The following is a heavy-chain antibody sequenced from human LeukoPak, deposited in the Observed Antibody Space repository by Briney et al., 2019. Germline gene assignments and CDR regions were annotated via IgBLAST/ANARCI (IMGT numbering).Heavy chain of an antibody. Sequence: GGSLRLSCAASRFTVTSNYITWVRQAPGKGLERVSVIYSGGSTSYADSVKGRFTISRDNSKDTLYLQMNSLRAEDTAVYYCARGGSGYIYGSLDYWGQGALVTVSS. CDR1: RFTVTSNY. CDR3: ARGGSGYIYGSLDY. CDR2: IYSGGST. J-gene: IGHJ4*02. V-gene: IGHV3-53*01. D-gene: IGHD5-18*01.